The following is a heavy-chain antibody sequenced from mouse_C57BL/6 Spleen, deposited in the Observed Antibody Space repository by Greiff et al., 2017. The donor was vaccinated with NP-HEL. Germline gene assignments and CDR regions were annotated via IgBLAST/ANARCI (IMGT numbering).Heavy chain of an antibody. CDR1: GYAFTNYL. J-gene: IGHJ4*01. CDR2: INPGSGGT. V-gene: IGHV1-54*01. D-gene: IGHD1-1*01. Sequence: VQLQQSGAELVRPGTSVKVSCKASGYAFTNYLIEWVKQRPGQGLEWIGVINPGSGGTNYNEKFKGKATLTADKSSSTAYMQLSSLTSEDSAVYFCARDPLLLRYYAMDYWGQGTSVTVSS. CDR3: ARDPLLLRYYAMDY.